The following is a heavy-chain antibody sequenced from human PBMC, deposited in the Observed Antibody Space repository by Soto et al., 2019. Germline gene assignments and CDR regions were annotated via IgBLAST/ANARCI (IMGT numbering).Heavy chain of an antibody. CDR1: GFTFSTYW. Sequence: EVQLVESGGGLVQPGGSLRLSCAASGFTFSTYWMHWVRQPPGKGLVWVSRISSDGSSTSYADSVKGRFTISRDNAKNTLYLQMNRRRAEDTAVYYCARVASSFWYGGLFDSWGQGTLVTVSS. D-gene: IGHD6-13*01. V-gene: IGHV3-74*01. CDR3: ARVASSFWYGGLFDS. CDR2: ISSDGSST. J-gene: IGHJ4*02.